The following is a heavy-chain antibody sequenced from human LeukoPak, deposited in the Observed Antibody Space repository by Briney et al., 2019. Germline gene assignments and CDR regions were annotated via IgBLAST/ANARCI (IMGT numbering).Heavy chain of an antibody. CDR2: IRYDGNEK. J-gene: IGHJ4*02. CDR3: AQERDRRGYFDY. D-gene: IGHD2-15*01. Sequence: RGSLRLSCAASGFTFRSNAMHWVRQAPGKGLEWVTFIRYDGNEKYYADSVKGRFTVSRDNSKNTLYLQMNSLRVEDTAVYYCAQERDRRGYFDYWGQGTLVTVSS. V-gene: IGHV3-30*02. CDR1: GFTFRSNA.